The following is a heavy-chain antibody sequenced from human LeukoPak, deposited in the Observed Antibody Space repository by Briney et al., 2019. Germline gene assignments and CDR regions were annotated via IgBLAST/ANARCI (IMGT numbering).Heavy chain of an antibody. J-gene: IGHJ3*02. CDR1: GYTFTGYY. Sequence: GASVKVSCKASGYTFTGYYMHWVRQAPGQGLEWMGWINPNSGGTNYAQKFQGRVTMTRDTSISTAYMELSRLRSDDTAVYYCARDGGYYDSSGYWGPHDAFDIWGQGTMVTLSS. CDR3: ARDGGYYDSSGYWGPHDAFDI. D-gene: IGHD3-22*01. CDR2: INPNSGGT. V-gene: IGHV1-2*02.